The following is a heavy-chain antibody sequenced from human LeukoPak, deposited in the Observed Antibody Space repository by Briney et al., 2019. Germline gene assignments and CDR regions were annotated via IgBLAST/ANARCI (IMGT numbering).Heavy chain of an antibody. D-gene: IGHD6-6*01. V-gene: IGHV1-8*03. CDR3: ARGFPHVPYSSSSLDYYYYYMDV. CDR2: MNPNSGNT. CDR1: GGTFSSYA. Sequence: ASVKVSCKASGGTFSSYAISWVRQATGQGLEWMGWMNPNSGNTGYAQKFQGRVTITRNTSISTAYMELSSLRSEDTAVYYCARGFPHVPYSSSSLDYYYYYMDVWGKGTTVTVSS. J-gene: IGHJ6*03.